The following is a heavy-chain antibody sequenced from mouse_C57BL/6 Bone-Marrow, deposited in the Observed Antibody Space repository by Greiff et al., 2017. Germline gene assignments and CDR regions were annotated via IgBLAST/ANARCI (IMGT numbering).Heavy chain of an antibody. CDR2: IHPNSGST. D-gene: IGHD2-1*01. CDR3: ARKDGNYPAWFSY. Sequence: VQLQQPGAELVKPGASVKLSCKASGYTFTSYWMHWVKQRPGQGLEWIGMIHPNSGSTNYNEKFKSKATLTVDKSSSTAYMQLSSLTSEDSAVYYCARKDGNYPAWFSYWGQETLVTVSA. CDR1: GYTFTSYW. V-gene: IGHV1-64*01. J-gene: IGHJ3*01.